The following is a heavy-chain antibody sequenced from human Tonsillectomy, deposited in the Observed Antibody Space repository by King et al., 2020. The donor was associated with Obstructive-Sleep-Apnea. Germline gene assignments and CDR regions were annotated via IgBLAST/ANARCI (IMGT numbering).Heavy chain of an antibody. V-gene: IGHV3-7*01. CDR2: IKEDGGEK. CDR1: GFTFSNYW. D-gene: IGHD1-26*01. J-gene: IGHJ4*02. CDR3: ARDKLMHSHTGSYFPY. Sequence: VQLVESGGGLVQPGGSLTLSCAASGFTFSNYWMSWVRQAPGKGLEWVAIIKEDGGEKYFVDSVKGRFSLYRDNAKNSLYLQMNSLRAEDRAVYFCARDKLMHSHTGSYFPYWGQGTLVTVSS.